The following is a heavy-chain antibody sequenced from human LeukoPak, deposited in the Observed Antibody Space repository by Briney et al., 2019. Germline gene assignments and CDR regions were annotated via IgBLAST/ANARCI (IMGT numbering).Heavy chain of an antibody. CDR2: IYAGGAT. D-gene: IGHD3-10*01. Sequence: GGSLRLSCAASGFTVTNNYMSWVRQAPGKGLEWVSVIYAGGATSYADSVKGRFTISRDSSKNTLYLQMNSLRAEDTAVYYCAREGYASGTRYGMDVWGQGTTVTVSS. V-gene: IGHV3-66*01. CDR1: GFTVTNNY. CDR3: AREGYASGTRYGMDV. J-gene: IGHJ6*02.